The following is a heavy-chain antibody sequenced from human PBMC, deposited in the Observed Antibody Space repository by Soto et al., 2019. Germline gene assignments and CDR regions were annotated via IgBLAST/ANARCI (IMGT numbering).Heavy chain of an antibody. J-gene: IGHJ4*02. CDR3: ARGGGMYPIGMPSVGYFDY. D-gene: IGHD1-26*01. Sequence: SETLSLTCAVYGGSFSGYYWSWIRQPPGKGLEWIGEINHSGSTNYNPSLKSRVTISVDTSKNQFSLKLSSVTAADTAVYYCARGGGMYPIGMPSVGYFDYWGQGTLVTVSS. V-gene: IGHV4-34*01. CDR2: INHSGST. CDR1: GGSFSGYY.